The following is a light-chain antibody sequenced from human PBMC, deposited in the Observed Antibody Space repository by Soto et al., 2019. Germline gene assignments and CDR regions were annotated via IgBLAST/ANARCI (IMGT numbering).Light chain of an antibody. Sequence: EIVMTQSPASLSVSPGETATLSCRASQSISNSLAWYQQKPGLAPSLLIYGASTRATGIPARFSGSGSGTEFTLTISSLQSEDSALYYCQQYNNWPPRTFGQGTKLEIK. CDR3: QQYNNWPPRT. CDR1: QSISNS. CDR2: GAS. V-gene: IGKV3-15*01. J-gene: IGKJ2*01.